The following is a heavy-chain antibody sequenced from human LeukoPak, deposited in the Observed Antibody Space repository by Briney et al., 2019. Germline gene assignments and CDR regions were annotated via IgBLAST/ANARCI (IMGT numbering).Heavy chain of an antibody. CDR2: IYWDDDK. D-gene: IGHD6-25*01. Sequence: KESGPTLVKPTQTLTLTCTFSGFSLSTSGLGVGWIRQPPGKALEWLALIYWDDDKRYRPSLKSRLTITKETSKNQVALTMTNMDPVDTATYYCAHSSADDAFDIWGQGTMVTVSS. V-gene: IGHV2-5*02. CDR1: GFSLSTSGLG. CDR3: AHSSADDAFDI. J-gene: IGHJ3*02.